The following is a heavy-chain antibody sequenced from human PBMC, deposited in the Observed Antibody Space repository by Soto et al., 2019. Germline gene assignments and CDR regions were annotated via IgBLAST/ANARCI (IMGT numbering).Heavy chain of an antibody. CDR3: ARDLGYYDSSGYFDY. CDR2: ISSSDTII. V-gene: IGHV3-11*01. D-gene: IGHD3-22*01. J-gene: IGHJ4*02. Sequence: GGSLRLSCAASGFTFSDYYMSWIRQAPGKGLEWVSYISSSDTIISYADSVKGRFTISRDNAKNSLYLQTNSLRAEDTAVYYCARDLGYYDSSGYFDYWGQGTLVTVSS. CDR1: GFTFSDYY.